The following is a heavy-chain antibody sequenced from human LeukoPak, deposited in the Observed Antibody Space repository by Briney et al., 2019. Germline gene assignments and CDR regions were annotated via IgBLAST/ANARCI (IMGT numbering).Heavy chain of an antibody. D-gene: IGHD3-3*01. V-gene: IGHV1-8*01. CDR3: ARGREYDFWSGYYPWYYYYGMDV. CDR1: GYTFTSYD. J-gene: IGHJ6*02. CDR2: MNPNSGNT. Sequence: GASVTVSCKASGYTFTSYDINWVRQATGQGLEWMGWMNPNSGNTDYAQKFQGRVTMTRNTSISTAYMELSSLRSEDTAVYYCARGREYDFWSGYYPWYYYYGMDVWGQGTTVTVSS.